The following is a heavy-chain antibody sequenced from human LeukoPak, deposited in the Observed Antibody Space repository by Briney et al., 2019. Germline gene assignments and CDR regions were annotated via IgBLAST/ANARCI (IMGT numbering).Heavy chain of an antibody. J-gene: IGHJ4*02. CDR2: IKDDGTT. Sequence: PGGSLRLSCAVSGFTFSSRSMHWVRQAPGKGLVWVALIKDDGTTNYADSVRGRFTASRDDAKNTVYLQMSSLRADDTAVYYCHPLSYVSNWGQGTLVTVSA. V-gene: IGHV3-74*01. D-gene: IGHD3-22*01. CDR3: HPLSYVSN. CDR1: GFTFSSRS.